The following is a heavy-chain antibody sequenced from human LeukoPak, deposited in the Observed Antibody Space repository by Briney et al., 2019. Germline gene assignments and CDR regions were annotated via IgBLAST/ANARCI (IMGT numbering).Heavy chain of an antibody. J-gene: IGHJ4*02. D-gene: IGHD3-3*01. CDR3: ARVHYDFWSGHTIFDY. V-gene: IGHV3-21*01. CDR1: GFTFSDHY. Sequence: GGSLRLSCAASGFTFSDHYMDWVRQAPGKGLEWVSSISSSSSYIYYADSVKGRFTISRDNAKNSLYLQMNSLRAEDTAVYYCARVHYDFWSGHTIFDYWGQGTLVTVSS. CDR2: ISSSSSYI.